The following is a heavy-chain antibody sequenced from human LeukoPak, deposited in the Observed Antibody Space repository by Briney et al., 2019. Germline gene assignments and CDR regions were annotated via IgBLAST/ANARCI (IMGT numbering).Heavy chain of an antibody. CDR1: GGSISSSNW. CDR3: ARDPHSEGYGMDV. V-gene: IGHV4-4*02. J-gene: IGHJ6*02. D-gene: IGHD6-13*01. Sequence: SETLSLTCAVSGGSISSSNWWSWVRQPPGKGLEWIGSIYHSGSTYYNPSLKSRVTISVDTSKNQFSLKLSSVTAADTAVYYCARDPHSEGYGMDVWGQGTTVTVSS. CDR2: IYHSGST.